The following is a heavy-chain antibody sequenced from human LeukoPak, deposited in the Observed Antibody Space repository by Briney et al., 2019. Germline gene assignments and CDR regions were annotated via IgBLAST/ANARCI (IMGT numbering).Heavy chain of an antibody. Sequence: GASVKLSCKASGYTFTGYYIHWVRQAPGQGLEWMGWLNPKSGGTNYAQNFQGRVTMTRDTIINTAYMELSRLRSDDTAVYYCARNDWNDPWFDPWGQGTLVTVRS. J-gene: IGHJ5*02. CDR3: ARNDWNDPWFDP. D-gene: IGHD1-1*01. V-gene: IGHV1-2*02. CDR1: GYTFTGYY. CDR2: LNPKSGGT.